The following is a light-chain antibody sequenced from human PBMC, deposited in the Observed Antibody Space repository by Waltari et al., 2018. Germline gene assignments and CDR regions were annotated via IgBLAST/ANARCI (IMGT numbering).Light chain of an antibody. CDR1: PSISSW. Sequence: DIQMTQSPSTLSASVGDIVTITCRASPSISSWLAWYQQKPGKAPKLLIYDASSLESGVPSRFSGSGSGTEFTLTISSLQPDDFATYYCQQYNSYSWTFGQGTKVEIK. J-gene: IGKJ1*01. CDR3: QQYNSYSWT. V-gene: IGKV1-5*01. CDR2: DAS.